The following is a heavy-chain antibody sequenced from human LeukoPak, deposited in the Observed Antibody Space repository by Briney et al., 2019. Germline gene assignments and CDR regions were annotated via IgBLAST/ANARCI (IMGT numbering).Heavy chain of an antibody. D-gene: IGHD3-22*01. CDR3: ARGQEYYYDSSAYSKFDY. CDR2: MTLDGSNK. Sequence: GGSLRLSCAASGFTFNNYGMHWVRQAPGKGLEWVAAMTLDGSNKYYADSVKGRFTVSRDNSKNTLYLQMNSLRAEDTALYYCARGQEYYYDSSAYSKFDYWGQGTLVTVSS. J-gene: IGHJ4*02. CDR1: GFTFNNYG. V-gene: IGHV3-33*01.